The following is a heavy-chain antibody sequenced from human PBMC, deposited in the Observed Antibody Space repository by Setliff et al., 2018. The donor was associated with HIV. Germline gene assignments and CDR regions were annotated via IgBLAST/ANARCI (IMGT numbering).Heavy chain of an antibody. CDR2: ITPIFGTP. Sequence: PVKLSSNPPGGTFSRSAASWVRQAPGQGLEWIGGITPIFGTPKYAQKFQGRVTITADESRSTAYLELSSLRSEDTAVYYCATAGEMATIGYSYYYMGVWGKGTTVTVSS. J-gene: IGHJ6*03. V-gene: IGHV1-69*13. CDR1: GGTFSRSA. D-gene: IGHD3-10*01. CDR3: ATAGEMATIGYSYYYMGV.